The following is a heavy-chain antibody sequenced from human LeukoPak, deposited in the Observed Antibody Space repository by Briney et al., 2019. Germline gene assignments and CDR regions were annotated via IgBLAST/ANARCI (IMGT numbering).Heavy chain of an antibody. Sequence: GGSLRLSCAASGFTFSSYAMSWVRQAPGKGLEWVSAMSGSGGSTYYADSVKGRFTISRDNSKNTLYLQMNSLRAEDTAVYYCAKPLPPYDYVWGSYLLPSDVWGQGTTVTVSS. CDR2: MSGSGGST. J-gene: IGHJ6*02. CDR3: AKPLPPYDYVWGSYLLPSDV. V-gene: IGHV3-23*01. CDR1: GFTFSSYA. D-gene: IGHD3-16*02.